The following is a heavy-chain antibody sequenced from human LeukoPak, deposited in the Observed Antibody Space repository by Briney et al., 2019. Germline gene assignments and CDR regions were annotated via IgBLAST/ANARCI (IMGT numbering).Heavy chain of an antibody. CDR1: GFTFSSAW. J-gene: IGHJ4*02. CDR3: ARGGTTFEK. V-gene: IGHV3-7*01. CDR2: IKQDGNEK. D-gene: IGHD2/OR15-2a*01. Sequence: GGSLRLSCAASGFTFSSAWMSWVRQAPGKGLEWVANIKQDGNEKYYVDSVKGRFTISRDNAKNSLYLQMNSLRADDTAVYYCARGGTTFEKWGQGTLVTVSS.